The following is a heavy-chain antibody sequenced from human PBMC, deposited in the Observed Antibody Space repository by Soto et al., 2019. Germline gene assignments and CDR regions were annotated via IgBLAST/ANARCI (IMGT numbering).Heavy chain of an antibody. D-gene: IGHD6-19*01. J-gene: IGHJ4*02. CDR1: GFTFSDYA. CDR3: AKGGRQWLVTSDFNY. V-gene: IGHV3-30*18. Sequence: VQLVESGGGVVQPGRSLRLSCAASGFTFSDYAMHWVRQAPGKGLEWVAVVSHDGRNTHYADSVKGRFTISRHSSKNTISLEMTTLRAADTAVYYCAKGGRQWLVTSDFNYWGQGALVTVSS. CDR2: VSHDGRNT.